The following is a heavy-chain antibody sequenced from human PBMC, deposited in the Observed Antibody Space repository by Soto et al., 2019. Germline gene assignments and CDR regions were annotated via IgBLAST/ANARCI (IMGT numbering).Heavy chain of an antibody. D-gene: IGHD6-13*01. V-gene: IGHV1-69*01. CDR1: GGTFSTYV. Sequence: QVPLVQSGAEVTKPGSSVKVSCKVSGGTFSTYVLSWVRQAPGQGLEWMGGIIPIFGTANYAQEFQGRVTITADESTDTAYMELSSLKSEDTAVYYCARGIAAAGTSDYWGQGTLVTVSS. J-gene: IGHJ4*02. CDR2: IIPIFGTA. CDR3: ARGIAAAGTSDY.